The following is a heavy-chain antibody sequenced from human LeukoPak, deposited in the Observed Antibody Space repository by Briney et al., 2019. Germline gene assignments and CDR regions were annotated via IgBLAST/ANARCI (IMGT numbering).Heavy chain of an antibody. CDR2: IYHSGNT. Sequence: PSETLSLTCTVSGYSISSGYYWGWIRQPPGKGLEWIGTIYHSGNTYYNPSLKSRVTMSVDTSKNQFSLKLSSVTAADTAVYYCARDIVVVPAAIGGLRYFDWSPGDWGQGTLVTVSS. V-gene: IGHV4-38-2*02. CDR3: ARDIVVVPAAIGGLRYFDWSPGD. D-gene: IGHD2-2*02. J-gene: IGHJ4*02. CDR1: GYSISSGYY.